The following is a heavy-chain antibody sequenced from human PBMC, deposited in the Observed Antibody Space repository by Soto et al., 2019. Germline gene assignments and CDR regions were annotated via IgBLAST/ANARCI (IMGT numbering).Heavy chain of an antibody. Sequence: QVQLVQSGAAVKKPGASVKVSCKASGYTFTSYAMHWVRQAPGQRLEWMGWINAGNGNTKYSQKFQGRVTITRDTSASTAYMELSSLRSEDTAVYYCARVAYYYGSGSYWGFQHWGQGTLVTVSS. CDR3: ARVAYYYGSGSYWGFQH. CDR2: INAGNGNT. V-gene: IGHV1-3*01. CDR1: GYTFTSYA. D-gene: IGHD3-10*01. J-gene: IGHJ1*01.